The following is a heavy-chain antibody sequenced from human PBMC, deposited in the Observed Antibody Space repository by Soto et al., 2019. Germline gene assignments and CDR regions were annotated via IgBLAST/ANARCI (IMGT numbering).Heavy chain of an antibody. J-gene: IGHJ4*02. CDR2: INHSGST. Sequence: SETLSLTCAVYGGSFSGYYWSWIRQPPGKGLEWIGEINHSGSTNYNPSLKSRVTISVDTSKNQFSLKLSSVTAADTAVYYCARGGYDFWSGYYTPSLVYYFDYWGQGTLVTVSS. CDR1: GGSFSGYY. D-gene: IGHD3-3*01. V-gene: IGHV4-34*01. CDR3: ARGGYDFWSGYYTPSLVYYFDY.